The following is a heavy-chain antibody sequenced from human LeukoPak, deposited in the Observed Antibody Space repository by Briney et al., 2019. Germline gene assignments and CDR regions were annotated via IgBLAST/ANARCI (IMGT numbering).Heavy chain of an antibody. CDR1: GGSISSSSYY. D-gene: IGHD6-13*01. J-gene: IGHJ4*02. CDR2: IHTSGST. V-gene: IGHV4-39*07. CDR3: AREYSSSRYFDY. Sequence: PSETLSLTCTVSGGSISSSSYYWGWIRQPPGKRLEWVGRIHTSGSTNYNPSLQSRVTMSVDTSKNQFSLNLSSITAADTAVYYCAREYSSSRYFDYWGQGTLVTVSS.